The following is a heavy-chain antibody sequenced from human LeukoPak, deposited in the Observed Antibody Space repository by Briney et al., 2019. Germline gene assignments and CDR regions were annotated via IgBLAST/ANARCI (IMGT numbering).Heavy chain of an antibody. Sequence: HAGGSLRLSCKASGFIFSDYSMNWVRQAPGKGLEWVSYISSSSIQYADSVKGRFTISRDNAKNSLSLQMNSLRDDDTAVYYCARDLNWGFDYWGQGTLVTVSS. J-gene: IGHJ4*02. D-gene: IGHD7-27*01. CDR2: ISSSSI. CDR1: GFIFSDYS. CDR3: ARDLNWGFDY. V-gene: IGHV3-48*02.